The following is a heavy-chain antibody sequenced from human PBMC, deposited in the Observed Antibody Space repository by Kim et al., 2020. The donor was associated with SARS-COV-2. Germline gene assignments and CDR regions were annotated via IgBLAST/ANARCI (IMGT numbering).Heavy chain of an antibody. CDR2: INSDGRTT. CDR1: GSTFSSHW. V-gene: IGHV3-74*01. Sequence: GGSLRLSCAASGSTFSSHWMHWVRQAPGKGLVWVSRINSDGRTTSYGDSVKGRFTISRDNAKNTLYLQMNSLRAEDTAVYYCARRQFSSGWYYFDYWGQGTLVTVSS. J-gene: IGHJ4*02. D-gene: IGHD6-19*01. CDR3: ARRQFSSGWYYFDY.